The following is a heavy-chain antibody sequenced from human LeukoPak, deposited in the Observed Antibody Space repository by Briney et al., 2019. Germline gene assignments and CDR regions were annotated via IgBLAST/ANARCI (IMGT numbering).Heavy chain of an antibody. D-gene: IGHD3-3*01. CDR1: GFTFGDYA. J-gene: IGHJ6*02. V-gene: IGHV3-49*03. CDR3: TRDQNDFWSEYYYYGMDV. CDR2: IRSKAYGGTT. Sequence: GGSLRLSCTASGFTFGDYAMSWFRQAPGKGLEWVGFIRSKAYGGTTEYAASVKGRFTISRDDSKSIAYLQMNSLKTEDTAVYYCTRDQNDFWSEYYYYGMDVWGQGTTVTVSS.